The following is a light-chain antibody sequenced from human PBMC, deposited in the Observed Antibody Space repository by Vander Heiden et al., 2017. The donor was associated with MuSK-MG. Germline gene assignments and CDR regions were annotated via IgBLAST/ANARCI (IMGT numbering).Light chain of an antibody. J-gene: IGLJ2*01. CDR2: EVS. Sequence: QSALTQPPSASGSPGQSVTISCTGTSSDVGGYNYVSWYQQHPGKAPKLMIYEVSQRPSGVPDRFSGSKSGSTASLNVSGLQAEDEADYYCSSSTSSKSGIFGGGTKLTVL. CDR1: SSDVGGYNY. V-gene: IGLV2-8*01. CDR3: SSSTSSKSGI.